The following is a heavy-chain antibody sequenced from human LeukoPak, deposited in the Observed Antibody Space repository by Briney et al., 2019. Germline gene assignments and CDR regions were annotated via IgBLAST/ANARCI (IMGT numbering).Heavy chain of an antibody. CDR1: GYTFDTYG. D-gene: IGHD3-10*01. V-gene: IGHV1-2*02. Sequence: AASVKVSCKASGYTFDTYGISWVRQAPGQGLEWMGWINPNSGGTNYAQKFQGRVTMTRDTSISTAYMELSRLRSDDTAVYYCARAALWFGEFWGQGTLVTVSS. CDR2: INPNSGGT. CDR3: ARAALWFGEF. J-gene: IGHJ4*02.